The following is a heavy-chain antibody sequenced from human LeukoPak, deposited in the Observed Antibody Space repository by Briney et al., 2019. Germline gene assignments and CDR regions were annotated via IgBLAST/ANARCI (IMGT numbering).Heavy chain of an antibody. V-gene: IGHV3-30*03. CDR2: ISYDGSDK. CDR1: GFSFSRNG. Sequence: GGSLRLSCAASGFSFSRNGMHWVRQAPGKGLEWVAVISYDGSDKYHADSVKGRFTISRDNSKNTLYLQMNSLRAEDTAVYYCARDWYCSGAGCVDVFDIWGQGTMVTVSS. CDR3: ARDWYCSGAGCVDVFDI. J-gene: IGHJ3*02. D-gene: IGHD2-15*01.